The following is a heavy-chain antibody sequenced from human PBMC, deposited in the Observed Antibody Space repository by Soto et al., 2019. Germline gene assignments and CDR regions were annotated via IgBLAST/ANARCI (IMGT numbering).Heavy chain of an antibody. J-gene: IGHJ6*02. V-gene: IGHV3-15*07. CDR3: TTEYCSSTTCYYYYYNGMDV. CDR2: IKSKTDGETT. Sequence: GGSLRLSCAVSAFTFNNAWMNWVRQAPGKGLEWVGRIKSKTDGETTDYATPVEGRFTISRDDSKNTLYLQMNSLKTEDTAVYYCTTEYCSSTTCYYYYYNGMDVWGQGTTVTVSS. CDR1: AFTFNNAW. D-gene: IGHD2-2*01.